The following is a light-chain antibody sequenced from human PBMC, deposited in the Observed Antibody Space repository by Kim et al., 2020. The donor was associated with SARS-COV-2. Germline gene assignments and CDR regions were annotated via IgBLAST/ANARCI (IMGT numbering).Light chain of an antibody. CDR2: DVS. CDR1: SSDVGGYNS. Sequence: QSVTISCTGTSSDVGGYNSGSWYQQYPGKAPKLLISDVSKRPSGVPDRVSGSKSGNTASLTVSGLQADDEADYYCSSYAGSNSVVFGGGTQLTVL. J-gene: IGLJ2*01. V-gene: IGLV2-8*01. CDR3: SSYAGSNSVV.